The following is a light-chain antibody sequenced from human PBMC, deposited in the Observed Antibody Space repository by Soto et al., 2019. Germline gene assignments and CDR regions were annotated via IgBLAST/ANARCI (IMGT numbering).Light chain of an antibody. J-gene: IGLJ1*01. Sequence: QSALTQPASVSGSPGQSITIPCAAASSDDGGYNRVSWYQQHPGKAPKLLIYDVINRPSGVSHRFSGSKSGNTASLTISGLHAEDEADYYCSSYSSTRTLYVFGTGTKLTVL. V-gene: IGLV2-14*01. CDR1: SSDDGGYNR. CDR3: SSYSSTRTLYV. CDR2: DVI.